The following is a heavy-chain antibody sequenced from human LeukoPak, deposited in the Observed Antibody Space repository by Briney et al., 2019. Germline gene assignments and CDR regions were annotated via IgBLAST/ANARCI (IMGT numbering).Heavy chain of an antibody. V-gene: IGHV4-59*01. J-gene: IGHJ4*02. Sequence: SETLSLTCRVSGGSISSYYWSWIRQPPGKGLEWIGYIYSSGSTNYNPSLKSRVTISVDTSKNQFSLKLSSVTAADTAVYYCARDPVQYCSGGSCLSFDYWGQGTLVTVSS. CDR3: ARDPVQYCSGGSCLSFDY. CDR2: IYSSGST. D-gene: IGHD2-15*01. CDR1: GGSISSYY.